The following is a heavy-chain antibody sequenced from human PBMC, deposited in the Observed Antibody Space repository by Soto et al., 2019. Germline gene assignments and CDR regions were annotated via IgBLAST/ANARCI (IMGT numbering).Heavy chain of an antibody. CDR2: INPNSGGT. J-gene: IGHJ4*02. V-gene: IGHV1-2*02. CDR3: ARVSTVPFDY. Sequence: ASVNVSCKSSGYTFTGYYMHWGRQAPGQGLEWMGWINPNSGGTNYAQKFQGRVTMTRDTSISTAYMELSRLRSDDTAVYYCARVSTVPFDYWGQGTLVTVSS. CDR1: GYTFTGYY. D-gene: IGHD4-17*01.